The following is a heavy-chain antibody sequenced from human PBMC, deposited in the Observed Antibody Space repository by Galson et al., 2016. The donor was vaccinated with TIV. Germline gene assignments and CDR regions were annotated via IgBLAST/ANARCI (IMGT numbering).Heavy chain of an antibody. J-gene: IGHJ6*02. Sequence: LRLSCAASGFIVNNNQMSWVRQAPGKGLEWISVIYSDGRPYYANSVAGRFTISRGDSKNTLYLQMTSLRAEDTAVYYCARDRYYEASGYYFYYYGMDVWGQGTTVTVSS. CDR2: IYSDGRP. CDR3: ARDRYYEASGYYFYYYGMDV. D-gene: IGHD2/OR15-2a*01. V-gene: IGHV3-53*01. CDR1: GFIVNNNQ.